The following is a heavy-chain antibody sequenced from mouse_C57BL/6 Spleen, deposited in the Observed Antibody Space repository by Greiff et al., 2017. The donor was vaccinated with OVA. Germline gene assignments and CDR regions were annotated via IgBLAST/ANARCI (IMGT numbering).Heavy chain of an antibody. CDR3: ARSDYDYESYFDY. D-gene: IGHD2-4*01. J-gene: IGHJ2*01. Sequence: VQLQQSGPELVKPGASVKISCKASGYTFTDYYMNWVKQSHGKSLEWIGDINPNNGGTSYNQKFKGKATLTVDKSSSTAYMELRSLTSEDSAVYYCARSDYDYESYFDYWGQGTTLTVSS. V-gene: IGHV1-26*01. CDR1: GYTFTDYY. CDR2: INPNNGGT.